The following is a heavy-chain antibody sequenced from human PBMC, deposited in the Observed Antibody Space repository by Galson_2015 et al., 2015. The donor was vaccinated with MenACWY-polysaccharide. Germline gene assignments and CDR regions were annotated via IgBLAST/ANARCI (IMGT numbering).Heavy chain of an antibody. CDR1: GFTFSSYS. V-gene: IGHV3-48*01. D-gene: IGHD3/OR15-3a*01. CDR2: ISSSSNTI. Sequence: SLRLSCAASGFTFSSYSMNWVRQAPGKGLEWVSYISSSSNTIYYADSVKGRFTISRDNAKNSLYLQMNSLRAEDTAVYYCARDYWSRTSCSGMDVWGQGTTVTVSS. J-gene: IGHJ6*02. CDR3: ARDYWSRTSCSGMDV.